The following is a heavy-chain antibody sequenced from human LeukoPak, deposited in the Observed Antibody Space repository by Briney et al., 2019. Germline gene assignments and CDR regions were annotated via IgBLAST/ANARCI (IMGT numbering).Heavy chain of an antibody. CDR2: VHLDGRT. V-gene: IGHV4-4*02. D-gene: IGHD3-3*01. CDR3: AREGGFYRPLDY. J-gene: IGHJ4*02. CDR1: GGSVTSTNW. Sequence: SGTLSLTCGVSGGSVTSTNWWTWVRQPPGKGLEWIGEVHLDGRTNYNPSLKSRLTMTVDLSENHVSLKLTSVTAADTAVYYCAREGGFYRPLDYSGQGTLVTVSS.